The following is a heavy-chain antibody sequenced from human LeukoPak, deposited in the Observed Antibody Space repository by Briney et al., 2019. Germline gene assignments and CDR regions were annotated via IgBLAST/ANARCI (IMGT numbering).Heavy chain of an antibody. CDR1: GGSISTYY. D-gene: IGHD6-19*01. CDR3: ARSSGWYIFDY. J-gene: IGHJ4*02. V-gene: IGHV4-59*08. CDR2: IYYSGST. Sequence: SETLSLTCTVSGGSISTYYWSWIRQPPGRGLEWIGYIYYSGSTNYNPSLKSRVTMSVDTSKNQFSLKPSSVTAADTAVYYCARSSGWYIFDYWGQGTLVTVSS.